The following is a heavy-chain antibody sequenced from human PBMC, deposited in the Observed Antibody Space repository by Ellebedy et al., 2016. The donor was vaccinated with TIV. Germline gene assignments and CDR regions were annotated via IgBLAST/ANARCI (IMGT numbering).Heavy chain of an antibody. V-gene: IGHV4/OR15-8*02. Sequence: SETLSLTXKVSGDSVSSDWWSWVRQPPGKGLEWIAEIHQTGQTTYNPSLQSRVAISIDTSQNQFSLVLESVTAADTAIYYCTRDSGPNPGYWGQGVLVTVSS. J-gene: IGHJ4*02. CDR3: TRDSGPNPGY. CDR2: IHQTGQT. CDR1: GDSVSSDW.